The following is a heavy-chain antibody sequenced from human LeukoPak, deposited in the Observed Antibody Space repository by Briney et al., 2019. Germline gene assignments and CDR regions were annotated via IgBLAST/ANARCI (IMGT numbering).Heavy chain of an antibody. CDR2: IKHSGST. D-gene: IGHD6-25*01. CDR1: GGSFTGYY. J-gene: IGHJ4*02. Sequence: SETLSLTCALYGGSFTGYYWSWIRQPPGKGLEWIGEIKHSGSTNYNPSLKSPATISVDTSKNQFSLKLSSVTAADTAVYYCARDKGSSGLDYWGQGTLVTVSS. CDR3: ARDKGSSGLDY. V-gene: IGHV4-34*01.